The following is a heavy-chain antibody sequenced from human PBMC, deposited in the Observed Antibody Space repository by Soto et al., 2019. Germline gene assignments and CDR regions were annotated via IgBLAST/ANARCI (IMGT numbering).Heavy chain of an antibody. D-gene: IGHD4-17*01. J-gene: IGHJ6*02. V-gene: IGHV3-30-3*01. Sequence: QTGGSLRLSCAASGFTFSSYAMHWVRQAPGKGLEWVAVISYDGSNKYYADSVKGRFTISRDNSKNTLYLQMNSLRAEDTAVYYCARDWADYGDYLSGMDVWGQGTTVTVSS. CDR1: GFTFSSYA. CDR3: ARDWADYGDYLSGMDV. CDR2: ISYDGSNK.